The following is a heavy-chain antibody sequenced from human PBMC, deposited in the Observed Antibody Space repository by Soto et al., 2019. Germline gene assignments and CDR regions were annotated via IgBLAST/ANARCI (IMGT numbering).Heavy chain of an antibody. V-gene: IGHV4-31*03. D-gene: IGHD3-22*01. J-gene: IGHJ1*01. CDR1: GGSISGGGYC. CDR3: ARDHPVYSDIFLY. CDR2: VHDSGNT. Sequence: QVQLQESGPGLVKPSQTLSLTCTVSGGSISGGGYCWSWIRQHPGKGLEWIGYVHDSGNTYYNPSLKSRATISVDKSKNQFFLNLSSVTAADTAVYYCARDHPVYSDIFLYWGQGTLVTVSS.